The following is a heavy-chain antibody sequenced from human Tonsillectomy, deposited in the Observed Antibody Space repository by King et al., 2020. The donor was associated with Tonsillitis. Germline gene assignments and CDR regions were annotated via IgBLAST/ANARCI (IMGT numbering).Heavy chain of an antibody. V-gene: IGHV3-30*18. J-gene: IGHJ4*02. CDR1: GFIFRSYG. CDR3: AKDTGGHFTLDK. CDR2: ISHDGGKK. D-gene: IGHD1-14*01. Sequence: VQLVQSGGGVVQPGKSLRVSCAASGFIFRSYGMHWVRQAPGQGLEWVAVISHDGGKKYYGDSVKGRFTISRDNSKNTQYLHMDSLRTEDTAVYYCAKDTGGHFTLDKWGQGTLVTVSS.